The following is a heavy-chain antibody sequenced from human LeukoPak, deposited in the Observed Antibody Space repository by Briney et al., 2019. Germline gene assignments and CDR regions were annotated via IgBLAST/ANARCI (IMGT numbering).Heavy chain of an antibody. D-gene: IGHD6-13*01. CDR3: AKDMWQQQYYYGMDV. J-gene: IGHJ6*02. CDR2: ISWNSGSI. V-gene: IGHV3-9*01. CDR1: GFTFDDYA. Sequence: GGSLRLSCAASGFTFDDYAMHWVRQAPGKGLEWVSGISWNSGSIGYADSVKGRFTISRDNAKNSLYLQMNSLRAEDTALYYCAKDMWQQQYYYGMDVWGQGTTVTVSS.